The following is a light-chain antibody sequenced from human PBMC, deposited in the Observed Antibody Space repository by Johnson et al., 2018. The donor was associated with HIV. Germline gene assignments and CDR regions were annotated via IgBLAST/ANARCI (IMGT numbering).Light chain of an antibody. Sequence: QAVLTQPPSVSAAPGQKVTISCSGSNSNIGNNYVSWYQQLPGTAPKLLIYDNNKRPSGIPDRFSGSKSGTSATLGITGLQTGDEADYYCGTWDSSLSAVFGTWTKVTVL. V-gene: IGLV1-51*01. CDR2: DNN. CDR1: NSNIGNNY. CDR3: GTWDSSLSAV. J-gene: IGLJ1*01.